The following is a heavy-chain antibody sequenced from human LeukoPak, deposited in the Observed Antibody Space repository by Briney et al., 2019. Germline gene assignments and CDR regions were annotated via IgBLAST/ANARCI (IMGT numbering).Heavy chain of an antibody. CDR2: IWYDGSNK. CDR3: AKDRDGGIAARSGWFDP. D-gene: IGHD6-6*01. Sequence: GRSLRLSCAASGFTFSSYGMHWVRQAPGKGLEWVAGIWYDGSNKYYADSVKGRFTISRDNSKNTLYLQMNSLRAEDTAVYYCAKDRDGGIAARSGWFDPWGQGTLVTVSS. J-gene: IGHJ5*02. V-gene: IGHV3-33*06. CDR1: GFTFSSYG.